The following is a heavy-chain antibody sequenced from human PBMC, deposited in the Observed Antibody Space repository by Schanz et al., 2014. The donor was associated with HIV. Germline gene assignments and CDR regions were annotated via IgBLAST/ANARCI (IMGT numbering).Heavy chain of an antibody. V-gene: IGHV3-30*19. J-gene: IGHJ4*02. CDR1: GFTFSSYG. D-gene: IGHD5-18*01. CDR2: ISYDGSNK. Sequence: QVQLVESGGGVVQPGRSLRLSCAASGFTFSSYGMHWVRQAPGKGLEWVAVISYDGSNKYYADSVKGRFTISRDNSKKTLYLQMNSLRAEDTAMYYCAKDLPQPWFTYWGQGTLVTVSS. CDR3: AKDLPQPWFTY.